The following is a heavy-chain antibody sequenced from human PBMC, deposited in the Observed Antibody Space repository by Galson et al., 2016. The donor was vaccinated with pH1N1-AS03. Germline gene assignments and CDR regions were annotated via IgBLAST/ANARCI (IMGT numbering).Heavy chain of an antibody. J-gene: IGHJ4*02. CDR1: GFTFSASN. D-gene: IGHD1-14*01. Sequence: SLRLSCAASGFTFSASNIHWVRQASGKGLEWVGRIRTRDNNYATEYTASVRGRITISRDDSKNTAYLQMNSLKTEDTAVYYCTRQVPTISDDFDYWGQGTLVTVSS. CDR3: TRQVPTISDDFDY. V-gene: IGHV3-73*01. CDR2: IRTRDNNYAT.